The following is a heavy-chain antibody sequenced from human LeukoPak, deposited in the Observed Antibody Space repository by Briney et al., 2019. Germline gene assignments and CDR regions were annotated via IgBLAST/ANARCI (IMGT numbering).Heavy chain of an antibody. CDR3: ARDRGGSPRVARGAFDI. CDR1: GFTFSSYS. D-gene: IGHD3-16*01. J-gene: IGHJ3*02. CDR2: ISSSSSYI. V-gene: IGHV3-21*01. Sequence: GGSLRLSCAASGFTFSSYSMNWVRQAPGKGLEWVSSISSSSSYIYYADSVKGRFTISIDNAKNSLYLQMNSLRAEGTAVYYCARDRGGSPRVARGAFDIWGQGTMVTVSS.